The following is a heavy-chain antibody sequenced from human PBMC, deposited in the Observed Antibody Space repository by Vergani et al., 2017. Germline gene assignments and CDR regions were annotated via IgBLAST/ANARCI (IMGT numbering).Heavy chain of an antibody. CDR2: ISGSGGST. D-gene: IGHD2-2*02. Sequence: EVQLVESGGGLVKPGGSLRLSCAASGFTFSSYAMSWVRQAPGKGLEWVSAISGSGGSTYYADSVKGRFTISRDNSKNTLYLQMNSLRAEDTAVYYCAKDPPTVVVPAAIDAFDIWGQGTMVTVSS. CDR3: AKDPPTVVVPAAIDAFDI. V-gene: IGHV3-23*04. J-gene: IGHJ3*02. CDR1: GFTFSSYA.